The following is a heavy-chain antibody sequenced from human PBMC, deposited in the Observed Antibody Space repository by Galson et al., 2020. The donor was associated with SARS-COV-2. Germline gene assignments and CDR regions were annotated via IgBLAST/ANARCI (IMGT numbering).Heavy chain of an antibody. CDR3: ARGRGSYGYYFDY. V-gene: IGHV3-7*01. CDR2: VNEDGSEA. J-gene: IGHJ4*02. D-gene: IGHD5-18*01. CDR1: GFTFSSNW. Sequence: GESLKISCAASGFTFSSNWMSWVRQAPGKGLEWVANVNEDGSEAYYVDSVKGRFTISRDNAKNSQYLQMNSLRAEDTAVYYCARGRGSYGYYFDYWGQGTLVTVSS.